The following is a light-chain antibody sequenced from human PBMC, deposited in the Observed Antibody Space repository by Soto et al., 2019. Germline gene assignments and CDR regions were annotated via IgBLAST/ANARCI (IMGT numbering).Light chain of an antibody. J-gene: IGKJ4*01. CDR3: QQYNNLPLT. V-gene: IGKV3-15*01. Sequence: EIVMTQSPATLSVSPGERATLSCRASQSVSSNLAWYQQKPGQAPRLLIYGASTRATSIPARFSGSGSGTEFTLTISSLESEDFAVYYCQQYNNLPLTFSGGTKVEIK. CDR2: GAS. CDR1: QSVSSN.